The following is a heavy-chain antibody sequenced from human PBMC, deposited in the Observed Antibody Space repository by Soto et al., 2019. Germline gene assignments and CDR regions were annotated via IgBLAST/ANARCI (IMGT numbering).Heavy chain of an antibody. J-gene: IGHJ4*02. V-gene: IGHV4-34*01. D-gene: IGHD3-10*01. CDR2: INHSGST. CDR1: GVSFSGYY. CDR3: ARHTVVRGVIGPHFDY. Sequence: SETLSLTCAVYGVSFSGYYWSWIRQPPGKGLEWIGKINHSGSTNYNPSLKSRVTISVDTSKNQFSLKLSSVTAADTAVYYCARHTVVRGVIGPHFDYWGQGTLVTVSS.